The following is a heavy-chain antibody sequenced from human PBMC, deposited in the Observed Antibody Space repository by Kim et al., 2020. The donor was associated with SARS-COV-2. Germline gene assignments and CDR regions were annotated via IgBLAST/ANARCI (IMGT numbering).Heavy chain of an antibody. CDR1: GYSFTSYW. J-gene: IGHJ6*02. CDR3: ARGTPASYSNYPLLGYYGMDV. Sequence: GESLKISCKGSGYSFTSYWISWVRQMPGKGLEWMGRIDPSDSYTNNSPSFQGHVSISIDKSITTAYLQWSSLKASDTAMYYCARGTPASYSNYPLLGYYGMDVWGQGTTVTVSS. V-gene: IGHV5-10-1*01. CDR2: IDPSDSYT. D-gene: IGHD4-4*01.